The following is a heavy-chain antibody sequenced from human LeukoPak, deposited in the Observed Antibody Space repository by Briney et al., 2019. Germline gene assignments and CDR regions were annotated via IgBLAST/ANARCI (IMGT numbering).Heavy chain of an antibody. CDR2: ISGSDGST. D-gene: IGHD2-8*02. Sequence: GGSLRLSCAASGFSFSSFGMSWVRQAPGKGLEWVSRISGSDGSTDYADSVKGRFTISRDNSKNTLYLQMNSLRAEDTAFYYCASPGSGVTGGPIWGQGSLVTVSS. J-gene: IGHJ4*02. CDR1: GFSFSSFG. CDR3: ASPGSGVTGGPI. V-gene: IGHV3-23*01.